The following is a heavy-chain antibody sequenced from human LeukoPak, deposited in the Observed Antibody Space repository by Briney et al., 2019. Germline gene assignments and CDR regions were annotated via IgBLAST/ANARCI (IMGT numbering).Heavy chain of an antibody. Sequence: PGGSLRLSCAASGFTFSSYGMHWVRQAPGKGLEWVAVISYDGGNKYYADSVKGRFTISRDNSKNTLYLQMNSLRAEDTAVYYCAKGYCSGGSCYGLGYYYYYGMDVWGQGTTVTVSS. CDR1: GFTFSSYG. CDR2: ISYDGGNK. J-gene: IGHJ6*02. CDR3: AKGYCSGGSCYGLGYYYYYGMDV. V-gene: IGHV3-30*18. D-gene: IGHD2-15*01.